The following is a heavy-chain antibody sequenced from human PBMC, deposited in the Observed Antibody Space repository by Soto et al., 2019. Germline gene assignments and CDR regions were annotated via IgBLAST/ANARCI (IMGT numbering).Heavy chain of an antibody. D-gene: IGHD3-22*01. CDR3: ARDGSGYRSRASPMDV. Sequence: QVQLVQSGAEVKKPGSSVKVSCKASGDTFSSYAIGWVRQAPGQGLEWMGGIIPIFGTANYAQKFQGRVTITADESTSTAYMESSSLRSEDTAVYYCARDGSGYRSRASPMDVWGQGTTVTVSS. V-gene: IGHV1-69*01. CDR1: GDTFSSYA. J-gene: IGHJ6*02. CDR2: IIPIFGTA.